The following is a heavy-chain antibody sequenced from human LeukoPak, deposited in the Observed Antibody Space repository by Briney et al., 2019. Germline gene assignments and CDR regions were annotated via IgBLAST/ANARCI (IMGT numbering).Heavy chain of an antibody. CDR1: GITFSKYA. CDR2: ISSSSSYI. J-gene: IGHJ4*02. D-gene: IGHD6-19*01. V-gene: IGHV3-21*01. Sequence: GGSLRLSCVTSGITFSKYALSWVRQAPGKGLEWVSSISSSSSYIYYADSVKGRFTMSRDNAKNSLYLQMNSLRAEDTAVYYCARAPSPLAVAGTDYWGQGTLVTVSS. CDR3: ARAPSPLAVAGTDY.